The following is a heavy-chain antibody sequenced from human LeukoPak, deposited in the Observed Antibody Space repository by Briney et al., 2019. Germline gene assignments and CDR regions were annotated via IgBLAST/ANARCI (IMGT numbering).Heavy chain of an antibody. CDR3: ARSMVRGVQGP. Sequence: ASVKVSCKASGYTFTSYDINWVRQVTGQGLEWMGWMNPNSGNTGYAQKFQGRVTMTRDTSTSTAYMELSSLRSEDTAMYYCARSMVRGVQGPWGQGTLVTVSS. V-gene: IGHV1-8*01. J-gene: IGHJ5*02. D-gene: IGHD3-10*01. CDR2: MNPNSGNT. CDR1: GYTFTSYD.